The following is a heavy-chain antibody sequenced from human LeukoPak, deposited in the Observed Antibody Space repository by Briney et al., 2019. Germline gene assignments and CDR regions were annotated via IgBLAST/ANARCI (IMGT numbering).Heavy chain of an antibody. CDR2: INPNSGGT. J-gene: IGHJ5*02. CDR3: ANAFGSVMLNWFDP. D-gene: IGHD3-16*01. CDR1: GYTFTGYY. Sequence: ASVKVSCKASGYTFTGYYMHWVRQAPGQGLEWMGWINPNSGGTNYAQKFQGRVTMTRDTSISTAYMELSRLRSDDTAVYHCANAFGSVMLNWFDPWGQGTLVTVSS. V-gene: IGHV1-2*02.